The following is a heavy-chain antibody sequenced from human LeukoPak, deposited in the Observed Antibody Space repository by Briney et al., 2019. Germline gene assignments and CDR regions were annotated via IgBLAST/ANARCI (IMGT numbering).Heavy chain of an antibody. CDR3: AKGRDGYNFLFDY. CDR2: LNWNSGDI. D-gene: IGHD5-24*01. Sequence: PGGSLRVSCAASGFTFDGYDMHWVRQAPGQGLEWIAGLNWNSGDIDYADSVKGRFTISRDNAKNSMYLQMNSLRADDTALYYCAKGRDGYNFLFDYWGQGALVTVSS. J-gene: IGHJ4*02. CDR1: GFTFDGYD. V-gene: IGHV3-9*01.